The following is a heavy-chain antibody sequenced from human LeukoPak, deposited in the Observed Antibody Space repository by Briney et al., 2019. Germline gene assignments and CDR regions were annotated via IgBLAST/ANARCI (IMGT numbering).Heavy chain of an antibody. V-gene: IGHV4-30-2*01. J-gene: IGHJ4*02. Sequence: PSQTLSLTCAVPGGSISSGGYSWSWIRQPPGKGLEWIGYIYHSGSTYYNPSLKSRVTISVDRSKNQFSLKLSSVTAADTAVYYCARGRDGSELDYWGQGTLVTVSS. CDR3: ARGRDGSELDY. CDR1: GGSISSGGYS. CDR2: IYHSGST. D-gene: IGHD3-10*01.